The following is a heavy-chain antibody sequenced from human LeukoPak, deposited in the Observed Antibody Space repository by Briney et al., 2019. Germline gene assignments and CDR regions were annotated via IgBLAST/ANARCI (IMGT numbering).Heavy chain of an antibody. CDR3: ARDKRFLEWLYFDY. V-gene: IGHV1-69*05. D-gene: IGHD3-3*01. CDR1: GGTFSSYA. Sequence: ASVKVSCKASGGTFSSYAISWVRQAPGQGLEWMGGIIPIFGTANYAQKLQGRVTMTTDTSTSTAYMELRSLRSDDTAVYYCARDKRFLEWLYFDYWGQGTLVTVSS. CDR2: IIPIFGTA. J-gene: IGHJ4*02.